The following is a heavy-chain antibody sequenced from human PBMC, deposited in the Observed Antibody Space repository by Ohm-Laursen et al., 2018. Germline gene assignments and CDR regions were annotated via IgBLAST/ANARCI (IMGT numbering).Heavy chain of an antibody. CDR3: ARAVVPYGDYDGNWFDP. Sequence: ASVKVSCKASGYTFTSYGISWVRQAPGQGLEWMGWISAYNGNTNYAQKLQGRVTMTTDTSTSTAYMELRSLRSDDTAVYYCARAVVPYGDYDGNWFDPWGQGTLVTVSS. CDR1: GYTFTSYG. CDR2: ISAYNGNT. J-gene: IGHJ5*02. V-gene: IGHV1-18*01. D-gene: IGHD4-17*01.